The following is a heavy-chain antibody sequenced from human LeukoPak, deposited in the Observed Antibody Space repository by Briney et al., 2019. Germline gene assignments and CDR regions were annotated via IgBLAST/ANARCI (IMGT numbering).Heavy chain of an antibody. J-gene: IGHJ4*02. CDR1: GGSFSGYY. D-gene: IGHD3-22*01. V-gene: IGHV4-34*01. CDR3: ARGQYYYDSSGYYLLQGPFDY. CDR2: INHSGST. Sequence: SETLSLTCAVYGGSFSGYYWSWIRQPPGKGLEWIGEINHSGSTNYNPSLKSRVTISVDTSKNQFSLKLSSVTAADTAVYYCARGQYYYDSSGYYLLQGPFDYWGQGTLVTVSS.